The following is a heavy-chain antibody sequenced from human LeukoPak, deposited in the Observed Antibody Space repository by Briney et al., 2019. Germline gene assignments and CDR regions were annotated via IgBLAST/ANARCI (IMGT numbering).Heavy chain of an antibody. CDR3: TTEVVGAEFDY. Sequence: PGGSLRLSCAASGFTFSRYYMNWVRQAPGKGLEWVGRIKSKTDGGTTDYAAPVKGRFTISRDDSKNTLYLQMNSLKTEDTAVYYCTTEVVGAEFDYWGQGTLVTVSS. CDR1: GFTFSRYY. CDR2: IKSKTDGGTT. D-gene: IGHD1-26*01. J-gene: IGHJ4*02. V-gene: IGHV3-15*01.